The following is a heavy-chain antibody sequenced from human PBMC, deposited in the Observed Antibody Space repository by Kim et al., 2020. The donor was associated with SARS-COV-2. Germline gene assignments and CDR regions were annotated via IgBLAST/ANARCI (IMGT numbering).Heavy chain of an antibody. CDR2: ISYDGSNK. CDR3: AKDLYYYGSGSPYCFDY. CDR1: GFTFSSYG. V-gene: IGHV3-30*18. Sequence: GGSLRLSCAASGFTFSSYGMHWVRQAPGKGLEWVAVISYDGSNKYYADSVKGRFTISRDNSKNTLYLQMNSLRAEDTAVYYCAKDLYYYGSGSPYCFDYWGQGTLVTVSS. J-gene: IGHJ4*02. D-gene: IGHD3-10*01.